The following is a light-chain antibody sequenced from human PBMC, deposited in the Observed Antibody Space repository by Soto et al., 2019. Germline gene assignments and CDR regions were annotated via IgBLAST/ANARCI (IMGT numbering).Light chain of an antibody. CDR3: SSFSSSSTLYV. Sequence: QSVLTQPASVSGSPGQSITISCTGTSSDVGGHHYVSWYQQHPGKAPKVIIYEVSDRPSGVSHCFSGSKSGNTASLTISGLQAEDEADYYCSSFSSSSTLYVFGTGTKVTVL. CDR2: EVS. V-gene: IGLV2-14*01. CDR1: SSDVGGHHY. J-gene: IGLJ1*01.